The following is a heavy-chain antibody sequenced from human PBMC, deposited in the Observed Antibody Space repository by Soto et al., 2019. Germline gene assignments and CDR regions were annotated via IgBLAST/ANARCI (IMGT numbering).Heavy chain of an antibody. J-gene: IGHJ4*02. D-gene: IGHD3-16*01. CDR1: GGTFSSYT. Sequence: QVQLVQSGAEVKKPGSSVKVSCKASGGTFSSYTISWVRQAPGQGLEWMGRIIPILGIANAAQKFQGRVTSTADKSTSTAYMELSSLRSEDTAGYYGEREGGICFVYYGGQGTLVTVSS. V-gene: IGHV1-69*08. CDR2: IIPILGIA. CDR3: EREGGICFVYY.